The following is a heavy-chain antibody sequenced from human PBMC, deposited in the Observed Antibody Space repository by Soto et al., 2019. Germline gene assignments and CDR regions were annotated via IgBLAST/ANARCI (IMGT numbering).Heavy chain of an antibody. D-gene: IGHD1-26*01. CDR1: GFIFSSYA. CDR2: ISGSGSPT. J-gene: IGHJ6*01. CDR3: ARDMSGGTYNYYYGMDV. Sequence: EVQLLESGGGLGQPGGSLRLSCAASGFIFSSYAMTWVRQAPGRGLEWVSAISGSGSPTYYADSVKGRFTISRDNSKNTLYLQMNSLRADDTAVYYCARDMSGGTYNYYYGMDVW. V-gene: IGHV3-23*01.